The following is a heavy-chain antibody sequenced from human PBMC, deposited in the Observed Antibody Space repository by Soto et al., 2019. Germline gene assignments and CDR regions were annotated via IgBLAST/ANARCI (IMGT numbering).Heavy chain of an antibody. J-gene: IGHJ4*02. CDR2: SYYNGTT. V-gene: IGHV4-31*03. CDR1: GGSISRGGYY. D-gene: IGHD3-3*01. CDR3: ARGVRRRGYDFDY. Sequence: QVQLQESGPGLVKPSQTLSLTCTVSGGSISRGGYYWTWIRQYPGKGLEWIGCSYYNGTTYYNPSLRSRVTISVDTSMNQFSLRLTSVTAADTAVYYCARGVRRRGYDFDYWGQGTLVTVSS.